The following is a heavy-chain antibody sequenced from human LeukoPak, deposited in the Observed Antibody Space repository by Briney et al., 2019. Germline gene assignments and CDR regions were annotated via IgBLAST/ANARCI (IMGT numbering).Heavy chain of an antibody. CDR1: GFTFSKYW. Sequence: GGSLRLSCAASGFTFSKYWMLWVRQAPGKGLESVSRINTDGTVTTYADSVKGRFTVSRDNADNTMVLQMNSVRDEDTAVYYCATKQWLAPPPDSWGQGTPVTVSS. V-gene: IGHV3-74*01. CDR3: ATKQWLAPPPDS. CDR2: INTDGTVT. D-gene: IGHD6-19*01. J-gene: IGHJ4*02.